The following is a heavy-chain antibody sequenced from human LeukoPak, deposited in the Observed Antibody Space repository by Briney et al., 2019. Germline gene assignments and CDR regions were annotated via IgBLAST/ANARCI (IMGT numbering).Heavy chain of an antibody. V-gene: IGHV3-48*01. J-gene: IGHJ4*02. D-gene: IGHD3-22*01. CDR3: AKARYYDSSGYLDY. Sequence: SVKGRFTISRDNAQNSLYLQMNSLRAEDTAVYYCAKARYYDSSGYLDYWGQGTLVTVSS.